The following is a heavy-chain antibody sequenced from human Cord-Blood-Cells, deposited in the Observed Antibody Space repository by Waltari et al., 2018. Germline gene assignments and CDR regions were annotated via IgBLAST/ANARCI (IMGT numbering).Heavy chain of an antibody. D-gene: IGHD6-19*01. V-gene: IGHV3-30-3*01. J-gene: IGHJ4*02. CDR3: ARDPYSSNYFDY. CDR1: GFTFSSYA. CDR2: ISYDGSNK. Sequence: QVQLVESGGGVVQPGRSLRLSCAASGFTFSSYAMHWVRQAPGKGLGWVAVISYDGSNKYYADSVKGRFTISRDNSKNTLYLQMNSLRAEDTAVYYCARDPYSSNYFDYWGQGTLVTVSS.